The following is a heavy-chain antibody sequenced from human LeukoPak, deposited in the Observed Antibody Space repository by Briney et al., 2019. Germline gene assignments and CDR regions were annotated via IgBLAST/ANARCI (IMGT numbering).Heavy chain of an antibody. CDR3: ARAIGSSGDSGYFDY. J-gene: IGHJ4*02. V-gene: IGHV3-7*02. Sequence: GESLRLSCVVSGFTFSRYWTSWVRQAPGKGLEWVANIKSDGSEKYYVGSVKGRFTISRDNAKNSLYLQMNSLRAEDTAVYYCARAIGSSGDSGYFDYLGQGTLVTVSS. D-gene: IGHD3-22*01. CDR1: GFTFSRYW. CDR2: IKSDGSEK.